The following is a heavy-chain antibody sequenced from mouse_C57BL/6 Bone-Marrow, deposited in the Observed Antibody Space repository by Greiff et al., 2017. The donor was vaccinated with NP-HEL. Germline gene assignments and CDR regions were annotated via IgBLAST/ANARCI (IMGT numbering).Heavy chain of an antibody. V-gene: IGHV1-76*01. Sequence: VQLQQSGAELVRPGASVKLSCKASGYTFTDYYINWVKQRPGQGLEWIARIYPGSGNTYYNEKFKGKATLTAEKSSSTAYMQLSSLTSEDSAVYFCARERGSSLYYFDYWGQGTTLTVSS. J-gene: IGHJ2*01. CDR3: ARERGSSLYYFDY. CDR1: GYTFTDYY. D-gene: IGHD1-1*01. CDR2: IYPGSGNT.